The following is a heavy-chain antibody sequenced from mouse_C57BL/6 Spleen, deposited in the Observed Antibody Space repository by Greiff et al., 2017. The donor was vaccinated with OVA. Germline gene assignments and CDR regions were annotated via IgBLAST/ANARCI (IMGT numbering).Heavy chain of an antibody. Sequence: DVKLVESGGGLVKPGGSLKLSCAASGFTFSDYGMHWVRQAPEKGLEWVAYISSGSSTIYYADTVKGRFTISRDNAKNTLFLQMTSLRSEDTAMYYCANSFYGNYAWFAYWGQGTLVTVSA. V-gene: IGHV5-17*01. CDR1: GFTFSDYG. CDR2: ISSGSSTI. J-gene: IGHJ3*01. CDR3: ANSFYGNYAWFAY. D-gene: IGHD2-10*01.